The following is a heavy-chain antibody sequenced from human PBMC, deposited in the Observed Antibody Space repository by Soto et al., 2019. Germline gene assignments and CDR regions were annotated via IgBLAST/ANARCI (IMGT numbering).Heavy chain of an antibody. J-gene: IGHJ4*02. D-gene: IGHD2-15*01. Sequence: PSETLSLTCAVSGGSISSSSNYWGWIRQPPGKGLEWIGSIYFNGSPYYSPSLKSRVTISVDTSKNQFALKLSSVTAADTAVYYXXXXXAVVLYYFDYWGQGTLVTVSS. CDR3: XXXXAVVLYYFDY. CDR1: GGSISSSSNY. V-gene: IGHV4-39*01. CDR2: IYFNGSP.